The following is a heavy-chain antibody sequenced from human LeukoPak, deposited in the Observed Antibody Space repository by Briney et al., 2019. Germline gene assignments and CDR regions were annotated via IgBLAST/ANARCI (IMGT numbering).Heavy chain of an antibody. Sequence: ASVTVSCKASGYTFTGYYMHWVRQAPGQGLEWMGWINPNSGGTNYAQKFQGWVTMTRDTSISTAYMELSRLRSDDTAVYYCARGLNGHWYFDLWGRGTLVTVSS. CDR2: INPNSGGT. J-gene: IGHJ2*01. CDR3: ARGLNGHWYFDL. CDR1: GYTFTGYY. V-gene: IGHV1-2*04.